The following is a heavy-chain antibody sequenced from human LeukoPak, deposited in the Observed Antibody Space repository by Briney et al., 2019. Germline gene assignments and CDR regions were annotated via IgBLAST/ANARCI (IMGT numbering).Heavy chain of an antibody. CDR2: INYSGST. J-gene: IGHJ4*02. CDR3: ARSLPGGSDWYPPLFDY. CDR1: GGSIGNYY. D-gene: IGHD6-13*01. Sequence: SETLSLTCTVSGGSIGNYYWNWVRQSPRKGPEWIAYINYSGSTNCNPSLKSRVTISLDASKSQFSLKLSSVTVADTAIYYCARSLPGGSDWYPPLFDYWGQGTLVTVSS. V-gene: IGHV4-59*08.